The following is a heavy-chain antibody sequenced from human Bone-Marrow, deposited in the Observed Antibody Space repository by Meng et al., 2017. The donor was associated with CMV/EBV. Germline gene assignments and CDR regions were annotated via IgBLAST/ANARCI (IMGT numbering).Heavy chain of an antibody. V-gene: IGHV4-39*01. Sequence: SETLSLTCTVSGGSISSSSYYWGWIRQPPGKGLEWIGSIYYSGSTYYNPSLKSRVTISVDTSKNQFSLKLSSVTAADTAVYYCARIVGATRDFDYWGQGNLVNVAS. CDR3: ARIVGATRDFDY. J-gene: IGHJ4*02. CDR2: IYYSGST. CDR1: GGSISSSSYY. D-gene: IGHD1-26*01.